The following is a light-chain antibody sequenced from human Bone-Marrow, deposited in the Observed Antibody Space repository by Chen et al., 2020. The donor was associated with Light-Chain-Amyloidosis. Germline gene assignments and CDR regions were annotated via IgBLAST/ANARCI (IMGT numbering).Light chain of an antibody. J-gene: IGKJ5*01. CDR2: DAS. CDR3: QQRKDWPIT. V-gene: IGKV3-11*01. Sequence: EIVLTQSPATLSLSPGERATLSCRASQSINNFLAWYQQKPGQAPRLLIYDASDRATDIPARFSGSGSGTDFTLTISSLEPEDFAVYYCQQRKDWPITFGQVTRLEIK. CDR1: QSINNF.